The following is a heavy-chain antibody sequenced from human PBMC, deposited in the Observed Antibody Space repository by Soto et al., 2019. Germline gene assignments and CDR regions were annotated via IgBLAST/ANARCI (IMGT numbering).Heavy chain of an antibody. Sequence: EVQLVESGGGLVQPGGSLRLSCEVSGFTFSNFWMNWVRQAPGKGLERVAIIKEDGSDKYYLDSVKGRFTISRANANNLVYLQMNGLRVEDTAVYYCVRRRGGDGWTVDYWGQGTLVTVSS. J-gene: IGHJ4*02. D-gene: IGHD6-19*01. V-gene: IGHV3-7*05. CDR1: GFTFSNFW. CDR3: VRRRGGDGWTVDY. CDR2: IKEDGSDK.